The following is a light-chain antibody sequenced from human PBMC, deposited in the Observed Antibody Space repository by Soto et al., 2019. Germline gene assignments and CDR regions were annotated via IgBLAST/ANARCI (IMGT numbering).Light chain of an antibody. Sequence: DIVMTQSPDSLAVSLGERATINCKSSQSVLYSSDNKNYLAWYQQKPGQPPKLLIYWASTRESGVPDRFSGSGSGTDFTLTISSLQAEDVAVYSCQQYYITPQTFGQGTKVEIK. V-gene: IGKV4-1*01. CDR1: QSVLYSSDNKNY. CDR2: WAS. CDR3: QQYYITPQT. J-gene: IGKJ1*01.